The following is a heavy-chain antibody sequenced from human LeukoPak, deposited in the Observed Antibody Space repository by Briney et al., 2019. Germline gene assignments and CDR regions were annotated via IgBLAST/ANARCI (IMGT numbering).Heavy chain of an antibody. CDR2: ISGSGGST. V-gene: IGHV3-23*01. D-gene: IGHD3-10*01. Sequence: GGSLRLSCAASGFTFSSYAMSWVRQAPGKGLEWVSAISGSGGSTYYADSVKGRFTISRDNSKNTLYPQMNSLRAEDTALYFCATETWFHFNIWGQGTTVTVSS. CDR3: ATETWFHFNI. CDR1: GFTFSSYA. J-gene: IGHJ3*02.